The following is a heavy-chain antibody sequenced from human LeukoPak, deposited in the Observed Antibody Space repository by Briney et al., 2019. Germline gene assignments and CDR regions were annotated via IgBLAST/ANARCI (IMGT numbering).Heavy chain of an antibody. CDR2: IYTSGST. V-gene: IGHV4-4*09. D-gene: IGHD6-19*01. CDR1: GGSISSYY. Sequence: SETLSLTCTVSGGSISSYYWSWIRQPPGKGLEWIGYIYTSGSTNYNPSLKSRVTISVDTSKNQFSLKLSSVTAADTAVYYCARLPGEGVAGWTVNWFDPWGQGTLVTVSS. J-gene: IGHJ5*02. CDR3: ARLPGEGVAGWTVNWFDP.